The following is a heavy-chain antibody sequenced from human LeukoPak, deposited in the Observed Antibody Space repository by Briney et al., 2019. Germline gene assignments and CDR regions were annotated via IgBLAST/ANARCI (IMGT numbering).Heavy chain of an antibody. CDR3: ARGLIYDSSGYYFF. D-gene: IGHD3-22*01. J-gene: IGHJ4*02. CDR1: GYTFTSYD. V-gene: IGHV1-8*01. Sequence: ASVKVSCKASGYTFTSYDINWVRQAPGQGLEWMGWMNPNSGNTGYAQKFQGRVTMTRNTSISTAYMELRSLRSEDTAVYYCARGLIYDSSGYYFFWGQKTLVTVSS. CDR2: MNPNSGNT.